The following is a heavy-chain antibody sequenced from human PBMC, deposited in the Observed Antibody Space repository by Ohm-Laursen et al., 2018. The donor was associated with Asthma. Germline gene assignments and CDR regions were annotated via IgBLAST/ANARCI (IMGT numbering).Heavy chain of an antibody. Sequence: PSQTLSLTCSVSGGSMSNFYWSWIRQSPGKGLEWIGYIYYTGGTRYNPSLRSRVTISVDTSKKQFSLTLNSVTAADTAVYYCARDAPSAGKGFDSWGQGTLVTVSS. D-gene: IGHD6-13*01. CDR2: IYYTGGT. V-gene: IGHV4-59*01. CDR1: GGSMSNFY. CDR3: ARDAPSAGKGFDS. J-gene: IGHJ4*02.